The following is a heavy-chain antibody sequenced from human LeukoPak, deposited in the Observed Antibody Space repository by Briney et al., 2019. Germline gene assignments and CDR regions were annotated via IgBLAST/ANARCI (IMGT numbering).Heavy chain of an antibody. CDR2: MNPNSGNT. CDR1: GYTFTSYD. CDR3: ARMFGYYYDGSGYLPPTDY. Sequence: GASVKVSCKASGYTFTSYDINWVRQATGQGLEWMGWMNPNSGNTGYAQKFQGRVTMTRNTSISTAYMELSSLRSEDTAVYYCARMFGYYYDGSGYLPPTDYWGQGTLVTVSS. D-gene: IGHD3-22*01. V-gene: IGHV1-8*01. J-gene: IGHJ4*02.